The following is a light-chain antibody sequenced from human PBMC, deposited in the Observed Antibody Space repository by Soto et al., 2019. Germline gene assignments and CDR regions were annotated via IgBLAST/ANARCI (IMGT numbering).Light chain of an antibody. V-gene: IGLV4-69*01. CDR3: QTWGTGLYV. CDR2: LNSDGSH. CDR1: SGHSSYA. Sequence: QLVLTQSPSASASLGASVKLTCTLSSGHSSYAIAWHQQQPEKGPRYLMKLNSDGSHSKGDGIPDRFSGSSSGAERYLTISSLQSEDEADYYCQTWGTGLYVFVTGTKVTVL. J-gene: IGLJ1*01.